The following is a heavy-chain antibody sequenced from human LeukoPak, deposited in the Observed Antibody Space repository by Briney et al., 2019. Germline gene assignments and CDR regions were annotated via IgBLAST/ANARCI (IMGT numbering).Heavy chain of an antibody. CDR1: GFTFSSYW. V-gene: IGHV3-7*01. D-gene: IGHD3-10*01. Sequence: GGSLRLSCAASGFTFSSYWMSWVRQAPGKGLEWVANIKQDGSESYYVDSVKGRFTFSRDNSKNTLYLQMNSLRAEDTAVYYCAKDLGLSRGDYYFDYWGQGTLVTVSS. J-gene: IGHJ4*02. CDR2: IKQDGSES. CDR3: AKDLGLSRGDYYFDY.